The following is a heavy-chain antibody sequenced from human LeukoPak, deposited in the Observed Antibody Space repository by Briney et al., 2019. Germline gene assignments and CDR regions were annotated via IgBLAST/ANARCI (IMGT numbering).Heavy chain of an antibody. J-gene: IGHJ4*02. CDR2: IYYSGST. D-gene: IGHD3-10*01. CDR1: GGSISSYY. V-gene: IGHV4-59*01. CDR3: ARGYGSGSYGYY. Sequence: PSQTLSLTCTVSGGSISSYYWSWIGQPPGEGLEWIGYIYYSGSTNYNPSLKSRVTMSVDTSKNQFSLKLSSVTAADTAVYYCARGYGSGSYGYYWGQGTLVTVSS.